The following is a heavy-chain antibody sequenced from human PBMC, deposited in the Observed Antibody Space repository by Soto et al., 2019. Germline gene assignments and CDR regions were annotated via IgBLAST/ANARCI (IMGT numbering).Heavy chain of an antibody. D-gene: IGHD6-13*01. CDR1: GYSFASYW. V-gene: IGHV5-51*01. Sequence: GESLKISCKGSGYSFASYWIGWVRQMHGKSLEWMGIIYPGDSDTSYSPSFQGQVTISVDKSISTAYLQWSSLKASDTAMYYCARHNRYSSTWFEGWFDPWGQGTLVTVSS. CDR3: ARHNRYSSTWFEGWFDP. CDR2: IYPGDSDT. J-gene: IGHJ5*02.